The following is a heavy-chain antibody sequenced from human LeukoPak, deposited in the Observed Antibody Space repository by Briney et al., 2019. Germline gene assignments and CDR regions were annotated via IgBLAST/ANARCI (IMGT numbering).Heavy chain of an antibody. CDR2: IYYTGST. J-gene: IGHJ4*02. V-gene: IGHV4-39*07. CDR1: GGSIGSSNYY. CDR3: AKDRAAAVLYYFDY. D-gene: IGHD6-13*01. Sequence: SETLSLTCTVSGGSIGSSNYYWGWIRQPPGKGLEWIGSIYYTGSTYYNPSLKSRVTISVDTSKNQFSLKLSSVTAADTALYYCAKDRAAAVLYYFDYWGQGTLVTVSS.